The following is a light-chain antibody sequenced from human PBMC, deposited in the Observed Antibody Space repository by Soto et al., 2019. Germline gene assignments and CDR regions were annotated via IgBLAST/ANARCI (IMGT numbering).Light chain of an antibody. J-gene: IGKJ2*01. V-gene: IGKV3-11*01. Sequence: EIVLTQSPATLSLSPGERATLSCRASQSVGSYLAWYQQKPGQAPRLLIYDASNRATGIPARFSGSGSGTDFTLTISSLEPEDFAVYYCQQRSNWRVYTFGQGTKLEIK. CDR1: QSVGSY. CDR2: DAS. CDR3: QQRSNWRVYT.